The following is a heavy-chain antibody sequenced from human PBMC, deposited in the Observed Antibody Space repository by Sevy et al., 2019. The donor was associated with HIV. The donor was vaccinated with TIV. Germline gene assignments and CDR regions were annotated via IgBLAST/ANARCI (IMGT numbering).Heavy chain of an antibody. V-gene: IGHV3-21*01. CDR1: GFMFSSYS. CDR3: AGPDATGGMDV. Sequence: GGSLRLSCAASGFMFSSYSMNWVRQAPGKGLECVSSISSDSNYIYYADSVKGRFTISRDNAKNSLYLQMNSLRAEDTAVYYCAGPDATGGMDVWGQGSMVTVSS. J-gene: IGHJ6*02. CDR2: ISSDSNYI.